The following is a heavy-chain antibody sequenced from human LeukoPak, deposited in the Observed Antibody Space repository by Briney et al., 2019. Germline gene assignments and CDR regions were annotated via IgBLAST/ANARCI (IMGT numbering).Heavy chain of an antibody. D-gene: IGHD4-11*01. V-gene: IGHV3-7*01. J-gene: IGHJ4*02. CDR3: ARGRGLHRLSHHSAHHYFDY. Sequence: GGSLRLSCAASGFTFSNYWMSWVRQAPGKGLEWVAYIKQDGSETYYVDSVKGRFTISRDNTQHSVYLQMNSLSVEDTAVYYCARGRGLHRLSHHSAHHYFDYWGQGTLVTVSS. CDR1: GFTFSNYW. CDR2: IKQDGSET.